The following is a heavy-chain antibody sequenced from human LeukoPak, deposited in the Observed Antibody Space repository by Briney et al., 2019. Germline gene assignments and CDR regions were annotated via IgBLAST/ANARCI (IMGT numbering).Heavy chain of an antibody. D-gene: IGHD2-15*01. J-gene: IGHJ5*02. Sequence: SETLSLTCTVSGGSISSSSYYWGWIRQPPGKGLEWIGSIYYSGSTYYNPSLKSRVTISVDTSKNQFSLKLSSVTAADTAVYYCARHPWSSSYEHNWFDPWGQGTLVTVSS. CDR3: ARHPWSSSYEHNWFDP. V-gene: IGHV4-39*01. CDR1: GGSISSSSYY. CDR2: IYYSGST.